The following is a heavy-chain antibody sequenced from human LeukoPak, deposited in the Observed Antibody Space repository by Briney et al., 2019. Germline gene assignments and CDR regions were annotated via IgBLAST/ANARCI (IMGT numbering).Heavy chain of an antibody. CDR1: GYNFSNYA. Sequence: ASVKVSCKASGYNFSNYAMNWVRQAPGQGLEWMGWINLNSGGTNYAQKFQGRVTMTRDTSISTAYMELSRLRSDDTAVYYCASRRGYCSSTSCFQTEYFQHWGQGTLVTVSS. CDR2: INLNSGGT. CDR3: ASRRGYCSSTSCFQTEYFQH. V-gene: IGHV1-2*02. D-gene: IGHD2-2*01. J-gene: IGHJ1*01.